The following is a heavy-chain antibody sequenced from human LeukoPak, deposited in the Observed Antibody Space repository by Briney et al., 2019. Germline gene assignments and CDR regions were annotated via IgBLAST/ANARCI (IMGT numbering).Heavy chain of an antibody. V-gene: IGHV1-69*13. J-gene: IGHJ4*02. CDR2: IIPIFGTA. D-gene: IGHD3-9*01. CDR1: GGTFSSYA. CDR3: ARKDDILTGSPFDY. Sequence: SAKVSCKASGGTFSSYAISWVRQAPGQGLEWMGGIIPIFGTANYAQKFQGRVTITADESTSTAYMELSSLRSEDTAVYYCARKDDILTGSPFDYWGQGTLVTVSS.